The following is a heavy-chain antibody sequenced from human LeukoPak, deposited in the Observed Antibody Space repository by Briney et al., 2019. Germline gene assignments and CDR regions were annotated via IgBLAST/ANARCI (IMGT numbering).Heavy chain of an antibody. J-gene: IGHJ4*02. CDR2: IIPIFGTA. CDR1: GGTFSSYA. D-gene: IGHD4-17*01. V-gene: IGHV1-69*13. Sequence: SVKVSCKASGGTFSSYAISWVRQAPGQGLEWMGGIIPIFGTASYAQKFQGRVTITADESTSTAYMELSSLRSEDTAVYYCARGGANGVTVTTYSVDYWGQGTLVTVSS. CDR3: ARGGANGVTVTTYSVDY.